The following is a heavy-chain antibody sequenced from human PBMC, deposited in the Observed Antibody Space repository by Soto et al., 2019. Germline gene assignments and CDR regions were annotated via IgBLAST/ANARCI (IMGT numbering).Heavy chain of an antibody. CDR1: GGSISSYY. CDR3: AGEPRGRLLWFGETYYGMDV. V-gene: IGHV4-4*07. Sequence: SETLSLTCTVSGGSISSYYWSWIRQPAGKGLEWIGRIYTSGSTNYNPSLKSRVTMSVDTSKNQFSLKLSSVTAADTAVYYCAGEPRGRLLWFGETYYGMDVWGQGTTVTVSS. D-gene: IGHD3-10*01. J-gene: IGHJ6*02. CDR2: IYTSGST.